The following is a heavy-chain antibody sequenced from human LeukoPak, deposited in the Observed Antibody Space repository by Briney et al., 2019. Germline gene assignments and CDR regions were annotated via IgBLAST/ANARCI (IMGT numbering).Heavy chain of an antibody. CDR1: GFTFSSYS. J-gene: IGHJ4*02. D-gene: IGHD1-26*01. CDR3: ARPLLEWEIAEDSY. Sequence: GGSLRLSCAASGFTFSSYSMNWVRQAPGKGLEWVSSISSSSSYIYYADSVKGRFTISRDNAKNSLYLQMNSLRAEDTAVYYCARPLLEWEIAEDSYWGQGTLLTVSS. CDR2: ISSSSSYI. V-gene: IGHV3-21*01.